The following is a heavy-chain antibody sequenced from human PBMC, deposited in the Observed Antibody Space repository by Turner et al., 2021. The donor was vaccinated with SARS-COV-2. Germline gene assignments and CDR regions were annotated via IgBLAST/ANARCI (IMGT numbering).Heavy chain of an antibody. CDR2: IYYSGTT. Sequence: QLQLQESGPGLVKPSETLSLPCTVCGASVNTSDYYWSWISQPPERGLEWMGNIYYSGTTYYNPSRKSRVTISVDTSKNQFSLKLTSVTAADTAVYFCARDTRVVPLWVDSWGQGTLVTVSS. CDR3: ARDTRVVPLWVDS. D-gene: IGHD2-2*01. V-gene: IGHV4-39*02. J-gene: IGHJ4*02. CDR1: GASVNTSDYY.